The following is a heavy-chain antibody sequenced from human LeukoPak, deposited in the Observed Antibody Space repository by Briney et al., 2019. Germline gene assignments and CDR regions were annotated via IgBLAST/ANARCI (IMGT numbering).Heavy chain of an antibody. CDR1: GGTFSSYA. CDR2: IIPIFGAA. CDR3: ASYHHYGDYYQLDY. Sequence: SVKVSCKASGGTFSSYAISWVRQAPGQGLEWMGRIIPIFGAANYAQKFQGSVTITTDESTSTAYMELSRLRTDDTAVYYCASYHHYGDYYQLDYWGQGTLVTVSS. J-gene: IGHJ4*02. V-gene: IGHV1-69*05. D-gene: IGHD4-17*01.